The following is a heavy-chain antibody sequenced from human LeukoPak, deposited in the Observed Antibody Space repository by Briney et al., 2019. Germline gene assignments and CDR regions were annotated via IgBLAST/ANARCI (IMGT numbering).Heavy chain of an antibody. Sequence: PGGSLRLSCAASGFTFSTYAMSWVRQAPGKGLEWVSCISDSGGSTYYADSVKGRFTISRDNSKNTLYLQLNSLRAEDTAVYFCATKRWLREDFFDYWGQGTLVTVSS. J-gene: IGHJ4*02. V-gene: IGHV3-23*01. D-gene: IGHD5-12*01. CDR1: GFTFSTYA. CDR3: ATKRWLREDFFDY. CDR2: ISDSGGST.